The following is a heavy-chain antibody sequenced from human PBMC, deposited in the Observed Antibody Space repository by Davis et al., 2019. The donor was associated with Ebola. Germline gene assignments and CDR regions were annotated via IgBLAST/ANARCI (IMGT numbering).Heavy chain of an antibody. CDR3: ARRGIVGATGIYYYGMDV. V-gene: IGHV1-69*04. J-gene: IGHJ6*02. CDR2: IIPILGIA. Sequence: SVKVSCKASGGTFSSYAISWVRQAPGQGLEWMGRIIPILGIANYAQKFQGRVTITADKSTSTAYMELSSLGSEDTAVYYCARRGIVGATGIYYYGMDVWGQGTTVTVSS. D-gene: IGHD1-26*01. CDR1: GGTFSSYA.